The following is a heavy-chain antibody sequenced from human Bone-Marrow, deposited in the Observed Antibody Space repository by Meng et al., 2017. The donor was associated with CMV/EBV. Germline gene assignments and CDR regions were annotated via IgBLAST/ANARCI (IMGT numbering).Heavy chain of an antibody. CDR3: ASTGTMVRGVIFAFDI. Sequence: LSLTCAASGFTFSSYAMHWVRQAPGKGLEWVAVISYDGSNKYYADSVKGRFTISRDNSKNTLYLQMNSLRAEDTAVYYCASTGTMVRGVIFAFDIWGQGTMVTVSS. D-gene: IGHD3-10*01. CDR1: GFTFSSYA. V-gene: IGHV3-30-3*01. J-gene: IGHJ3*02. CDR2: ISYDGSNK.